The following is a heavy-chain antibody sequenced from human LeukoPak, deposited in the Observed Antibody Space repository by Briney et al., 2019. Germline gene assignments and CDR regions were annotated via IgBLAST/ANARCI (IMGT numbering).Heavy chain of an antibody. J-gene: IGHJ4*02. D-gene: IGHD3-3*01. Sequence: TPSETLSLTCAVYGGSFSGYYWSWIRQPPGKGLEWIGEINHSGSTNYNPSLKSRVTISVDTSKNQFSLKLSSVTAADTAVYYCARGGGERFLEWLLSFDYWGQGTLVTVSS. CDR3: ARGGGERFLEWLLSFDY. CDR2: INHSGST. CDR1: GGSFSGYY. V-gene: IGHV4-34*01.